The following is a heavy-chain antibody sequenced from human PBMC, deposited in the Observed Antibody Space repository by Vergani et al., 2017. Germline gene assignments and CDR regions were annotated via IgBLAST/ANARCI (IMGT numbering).Heavy chain of an antibody. CDR2: IYYSGST. Sequence: QVQLQESGPGLVKPSETLSLTCTVSGGSISSYYWSWIRQPPGKGLEWIGYIYYSGSTYYNPSLKSRVTISVDTSKNQFSLKLSSVTAADTAVYYCAREWFGQDDYYYYGMDVWGQGTTVTVSS. V-gene: IGHV4-59*12. CDR1: GGSISSYY. D-gene: IGHD3-10*01. J-gene: IGHJ6*02. CDR3: AREWFGQDDYYYYGMDV.